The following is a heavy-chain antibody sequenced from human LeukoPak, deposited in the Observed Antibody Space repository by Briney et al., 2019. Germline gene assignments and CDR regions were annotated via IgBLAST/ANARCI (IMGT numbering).Heavy chain of an antibody. Sequence: GGSLRLSCAASGFTFSSYSMNWVRQAPGKGLEWVSSISSSSSYIYYADSVKGRFTISRDNAKNSLYLQMSSLRAEDTAVYYCARDLKNYYDSSGYWGQGTLVTVSS. D-gene: IGHD3-22*01. V-gene: IGHV3-21*01. CDR3: ARDLKNYYDSSGY. CDR1: GFTFSSYS. J-gene: IGHJ4*02. CDR2: ISSSSSYI.